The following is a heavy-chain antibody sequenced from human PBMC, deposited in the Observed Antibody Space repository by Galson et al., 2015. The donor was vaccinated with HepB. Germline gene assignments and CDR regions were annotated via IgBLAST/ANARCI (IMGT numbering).Heavy chain of an antibody. CDR2: ISYDGSNK. J-gene: IGHJ4*02. D-gene: IGHD6-19*01. CDR1: GFTFGNYG. CDR3: AKDPYLYSALAGTMAGLDY. Sequence: SLRLSCAASGFTFGNYGMHWVRQAPGKGLEWVAVISYDGSNKYYADSVKGRFTISRDNSKNTLYLQMNSLRAEDTALYYCAKDPYLYSALAGTMAGLDYWGQGTLVTVSS. V-gene: IGHV3-30*18.